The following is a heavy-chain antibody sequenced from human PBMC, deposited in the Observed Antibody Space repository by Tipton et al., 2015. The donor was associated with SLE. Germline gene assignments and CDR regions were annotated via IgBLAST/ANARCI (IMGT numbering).Heavy chain of an antibody. D-gene: IGHD3-16*01. J-gene: IGHJ3*02. V-gene: IGHV3-48*03. CDR3: ARMKTMEGSSYDTGAFDI. Sequence: SLRLSCAASEFMFTRHEMNWVRQAPGKGLEWVSYISSSGSTIFYAESVKGRFTISRENTKKSLYLQMTSLRAEDTAIYYCARMKTMEGSSYDTGAFDIWGQGTMVTVSS. CDR2: ISSSGSTI. CDR1: EFMFTRHE.